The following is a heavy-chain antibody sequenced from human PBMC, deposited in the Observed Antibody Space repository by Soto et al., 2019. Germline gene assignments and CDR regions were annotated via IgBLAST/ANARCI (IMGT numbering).Heavy chain of an antibody. CDR2: IYNIGSS. J-gene: IGHJ4*02. V-gene: IGHV4-59*01. CDR3: ARGWDANS. Sequence: SETMSLTCTVSGGSISGYYWSWLRQPPGKGLEWIGYIYNIGSSNCNPSLRSRVTMSIDTSRNQFSLKMSSVTAADTAVYYCARGWDANSWGQGALGTVSS. CDR1: GGSISGYY. D-gene: IGHD6-19*01.